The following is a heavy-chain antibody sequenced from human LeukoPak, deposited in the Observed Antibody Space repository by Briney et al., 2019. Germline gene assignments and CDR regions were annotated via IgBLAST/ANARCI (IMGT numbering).Heavy chain of an antibody. J-gene: IGHJ4*02. CDR3: ARGPISGIYGY. CDR2: ITSSGGDT. V-gene: IGHV3-23*01. D-gene: IGHD3-10*01. Sequence: GGSLRPSCAASGFTFSSYALTWVRQAPGKGLEWVSAITSSGGDTYYAASVKGRFTISRDNSENTLYLQMNSLRAEDTALYYCARGPISGIYGYWGQGTLVTVSS. CDR1: GFTFSSYA.